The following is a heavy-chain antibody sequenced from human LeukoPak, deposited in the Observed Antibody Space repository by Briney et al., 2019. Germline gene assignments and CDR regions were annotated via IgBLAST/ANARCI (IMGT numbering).Heavy chain of an antibody. D-gene: IGHD2-2*01. CDR2: TNRDGSEK. Sequence: GGSLRLSCAASGFTFSSYAMSWVRQAPGKGVEWVANTNRDGSEKYYVDSVKGRVTISRDNAMNFLYLQLNSLRVDDTAVYYCARDSASCRGGAFDIWGQGTVVTVSS. V-gene: IGHV3-7*01. CDR1: GFTFSSYA. J-gene: IGHJ3*02. CDR3: ARDSASCRGGAFDI.